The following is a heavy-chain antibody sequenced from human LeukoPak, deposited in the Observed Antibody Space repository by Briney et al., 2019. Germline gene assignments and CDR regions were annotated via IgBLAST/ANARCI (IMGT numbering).Heavy chain of an antibody. CDR1: GDSISSSTYY. CDR2: IYYNGRT. CDR3: ARVGQYCSSASCFDY. D-gene: IGHD2-2*01. Sequence: SETLSLTCTVSGDSISSSTYYWGWIRQPPGKGLEWIGSIYYNGRTYYSPSLKSRVTVSIDTSNQFSLRLDSMTAADTAVYYCARVGQYCSSASCFDYWGQGTLVTVSS. V-gene: IGHV4-39*07. J-gene: IGHJ4*02.